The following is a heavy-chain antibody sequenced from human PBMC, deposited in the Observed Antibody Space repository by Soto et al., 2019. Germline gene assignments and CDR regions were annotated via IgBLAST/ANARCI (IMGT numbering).Heavy chain of an antibody. J-gene: IGHJ4*02. Sequence: ASVKVSCKASGYTFTSYAMHWVRQAPGQRLEWMGWINAGNGNTKYSQKFQGRVTITRDTSASTAYMELSSLRSEDTAVYYCARDTYYDIVTGYPQSIYFDYWGQGTLVPVPS. V-gene: IGHV1-3*01. D-gene: IGHD3-9*01. CDR2: INAGNGNT. CDR3: ARDTYYDIVTGYPQSIYFDY. CDR1: GYTFTSYA.